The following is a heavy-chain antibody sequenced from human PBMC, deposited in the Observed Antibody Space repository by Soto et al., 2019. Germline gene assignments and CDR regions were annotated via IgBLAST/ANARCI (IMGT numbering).Heavy chain of an antibody. CDR1: RGSISGYY. V-gene: IGHV4-59*01. Sequence: QVQLQESGPGLVKPSETLSLTCTVSRGSISGYYWSWIRQPPGKGLEWIGYNDYSGSTNYNPSLKSRVAISVDTSKNQFSRKLSSVTAADTAVYYCARGGDYARFWGQGTLVTVSS. D-gene: IGHD4-17*01. CDR2: NDYSGST. J-gene: IGHJ4*02. CDR3: ARGGDYARF.